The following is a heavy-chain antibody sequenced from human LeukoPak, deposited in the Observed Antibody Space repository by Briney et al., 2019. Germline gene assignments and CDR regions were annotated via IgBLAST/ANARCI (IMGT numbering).Heavy chain of an antibody. CDR3: AKWRWRQSEYED. J-gene: IGHJ4*02. Sequence: GGSLRLSCEPSGFRFSDHLMGWVRQAPGRGRECVANIKHDGSGKEYVDSVKGRCTISRDNAKNSVYLEVSSLRAEDTAVYYCAKWRWRQSEYEDWGQGTLVTVSS. CDR2: IKHDGSGK. D-gene: IGHD5-24*01. CDR1: GFRFSDHL. V-gene: IGHV3-7*01.